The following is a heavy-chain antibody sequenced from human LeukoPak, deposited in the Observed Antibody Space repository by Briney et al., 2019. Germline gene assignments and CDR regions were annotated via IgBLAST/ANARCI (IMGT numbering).Heavy chain of an antibody. CDR2: INPRSGDT. CDR1: GFIFTDYH. D-gene: IGHD6-13*01. CDR3: ARGCSSSWFCWFDP. V-gene: IGHV1-2*02. J-gene: IGHJ5*02. Sequence: GASVKVSCKSSGFIFTDYHLHWLRQAPGQGLEWMGWINPRSGDTTYAQKFLGRVTMTRDTSTNTAYMDLSSLRSDDTAVYYCARGCSSSWFCWFDPWGQGTLVTVSS.